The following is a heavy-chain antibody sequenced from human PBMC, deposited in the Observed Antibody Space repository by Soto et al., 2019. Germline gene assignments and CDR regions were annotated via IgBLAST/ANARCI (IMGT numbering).Heavy chain of an antibody. D-gene: IGHD2-15*01. CDR1: GDSVSSNSAA. J-gene: IGHJ5*02. CDR3: AIAFCSGGSCWAWSNWFDP. CDR2: TYYRSKWYN. Sequence: SQTLSLTCAISGDSVSSNSAAWNWIRQSPSRDLEWLGRTYYRSKWYNDYVVSVKSRITINPDTSKNQFSLQLNSVTPEDTAVYFCAIAFCSGGSCWAWSNWFDPWGQGTLVTVSS. V-gene: IGHV6-1*01.